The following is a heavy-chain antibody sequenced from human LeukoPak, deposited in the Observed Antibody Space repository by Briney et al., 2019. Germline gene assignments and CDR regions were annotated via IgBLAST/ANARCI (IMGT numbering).Heavy chain of an antibody. CDR2: INPNSGGT. Sequence: ASVKVSCKASGYTFTGYYMHWVRQAPGQGLEWMGWINPNSGGTNYAQKFQGRVTMTRDTSISTAYMELSRLRSDDTAVYYCARDSSTTGTTGDYWGQGTLVTVSS. CDR3: ARDSSTTGTTGDY. CDR1: GYTFTGYY. D-gene: IGHD1-1*01. J-gene: IGHJ4*02. V-gene: IGHV1-2*02.